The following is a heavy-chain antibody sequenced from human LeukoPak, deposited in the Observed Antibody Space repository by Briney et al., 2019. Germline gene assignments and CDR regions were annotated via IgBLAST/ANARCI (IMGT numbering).Heavy chain of an antibody. J-gene: IGHJ3*02. CDR1: GGSISSRSYY. CDR2: IYYSGST. D-gene: IGHD3-16*02. V-gene: IGHV4-39*01. Sequence: SETLSLTCTVSGGSISSRSYYWGWIRQPPGKGLEWIGSIYYSGSTYYNPSLKSRVTISVDTSKNQFSLKLSSVTAADTAVYYCARLGDYVWGSYRNINDAFDIWGQGTMVTVSS. CDR3: ARLGDYVWGSYRNINDAFDI.